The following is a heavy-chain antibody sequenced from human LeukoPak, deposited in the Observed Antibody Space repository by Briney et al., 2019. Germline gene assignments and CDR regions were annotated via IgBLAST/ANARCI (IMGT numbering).Heavy chain of an antibody. D-gene: IGHD3-22*01. CDR3: AKDRLNSNGYSRISDAFDI. J-gene: IGHJ3*02. Sequence: PGGSLRLSCAASGFTFSSYGMHWVRQAPGKGLEWVAFIRYDGSNKYYADSVKGRFTISRDNSKNTLYLQMNSLRAEDTAVYYCAKDRLNSNGYSRISDAFDIWGQGTMVTVSS. V-gene: IGHV3-30*02. CDR1: GFTFSSYG. CDR2: IRYDGSNK.